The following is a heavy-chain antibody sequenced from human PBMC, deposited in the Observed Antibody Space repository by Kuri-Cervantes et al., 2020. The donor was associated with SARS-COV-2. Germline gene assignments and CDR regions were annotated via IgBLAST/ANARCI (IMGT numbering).Heavy chain of an antibody. CDR3: ARAGGSGGTSNYYYYMDV. V-gene: IGHV3-21*01. D-gene: IGHD2-15*01. CDR1: GFTFSSHS. J-gene: IGHJ6*03. CDR2: TSSGSTYI. Sequence: GGSLRLSCAAFGFTFSSHSMNWVRQAPGKGLEWVSCTSSGSTYIYYVDSVKGRFTISRDNAKNSLYLQMNSLRAEDTAVYYCARAGGSGGTSNYYYYMDVWGKGTTVTVSS.